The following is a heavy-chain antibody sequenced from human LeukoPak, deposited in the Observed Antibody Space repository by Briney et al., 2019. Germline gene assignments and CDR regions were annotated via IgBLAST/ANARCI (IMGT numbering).Heavy chain of an antibody. CDR3: ARDLCSGGSCYYVPGY. V-gene: IGHV3-30*03. CDR1: GFTFSSYG. CDR2: ISYDGSNK. J-gene: IGHJ4*02. D-gene: IGHD2-15*01. Sequence: PGGSLRLSCAASGFTFSSYGMHWVRQAPGKGLEWVAVISYDGSNKYYADSVQGRFTISRDNSKNTLYLQLNSLRDEDTAVYYCARDLCSGGSCYYVPGYWGRGTLVTVSS.